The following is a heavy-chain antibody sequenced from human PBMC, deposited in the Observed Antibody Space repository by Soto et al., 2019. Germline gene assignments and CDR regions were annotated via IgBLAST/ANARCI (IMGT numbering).Heavy chain of an antibody. CDR1: GYSISLGYYW. V-gene: IGHV4-4*02. D-gene: IGHD1-1*01. CDR2: IYHSGST. Sequence: LSLTCAFSGYSISLGYYWWSWVRQPPGKGLEWIGEIYHSGSTNYNPSLKSRVTISVDKSKNQFSLKLSSVNAADTAVYYCARNLEPALYLDYWGQGTLVTVSS. J-gene: IGHJ4*02. CDR3: ARNLEPALYLDY.